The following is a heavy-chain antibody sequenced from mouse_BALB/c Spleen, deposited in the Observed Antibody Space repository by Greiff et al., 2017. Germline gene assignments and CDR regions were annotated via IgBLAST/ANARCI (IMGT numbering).Heavy chain of an antibody. CDR2: INPSTGYT. Sequence: VKLVESGAELAKPGASVKMSCKASGYTFTSYWMHWVKQRPGQGLEWIGYINPSTGYTEYNQKFKDKATLTADKSSSTAYMQLSSLTSEDSAVYYCANYRYDEDYWGQGTTLTVSS. D-gene: IGHD2-14*01. CDR3: ANYRYDEDY. V-gene: IGHV1-7*01. J-gene: IGHJ2*01. CDR1: GYTFTSYW.